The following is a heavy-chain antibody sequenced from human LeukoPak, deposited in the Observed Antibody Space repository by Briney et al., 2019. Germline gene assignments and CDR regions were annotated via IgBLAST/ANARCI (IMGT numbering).Heavy chain of an antibody. CDR2: IYYSGTT. CDR3: ARGVYIAAAQYGY. CDR1: GGSLSSYY. Sequence: PSETLSLTCTVSGGSLSSYYWSWIRQPPGKGLEWIGYIYYSGTTNYNPSLTSRVTISVDTSKNQFSLKLSSVTAADTAVYYCARGVYIAAAQYGYWGQGTLVTVSS. D-gene: IGHD6-13*01. V-gene: IGHV4-59*01. J-gene: IGHJ4*02.